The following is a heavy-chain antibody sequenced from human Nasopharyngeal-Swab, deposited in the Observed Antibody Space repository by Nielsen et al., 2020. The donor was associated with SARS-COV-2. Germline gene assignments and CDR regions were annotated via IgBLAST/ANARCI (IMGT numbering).Heavy chain of an antibody. Sequence: ASVKVSCKASGYTFNNYYIHWVRQATGQGLEWMGWMNPNSGNTGYAQKFQGRVTMTRNTSISTAYMELSSLRSEDTAVYYCAREGQQLVLDYYGMDVWGQGTTVTVSS. D-gene: IGHD6-13*01. V-gene: IGHV1-8*02. CDR1: GYTFNNYY. CDR2: MNPNSGNT. CDR3: AREGQQLVLDYYGMDV. J-gene: IGHJ6*02.